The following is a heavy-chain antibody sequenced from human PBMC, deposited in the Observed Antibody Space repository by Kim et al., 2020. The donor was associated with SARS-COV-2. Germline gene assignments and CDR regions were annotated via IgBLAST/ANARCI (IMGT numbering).Heavy chain of an antibody. CDR1: GFTFSSYR. V-gene: IGHV3-48*02. J-gene: IGHJ4*02. Sequence: GFTFSSYRMTWGRQAPGKGLEWVSYISSSSSTIYYADSVKGRFTISRDNAKNSLYLQMNSLRDEDTAVYYCARNSDYGDYGGFDYWGQGILAT. D-gene: IGHD4-17*01. CDR3: ARNSDYGDYGGFDY. CDR2: ISSSSSTI.